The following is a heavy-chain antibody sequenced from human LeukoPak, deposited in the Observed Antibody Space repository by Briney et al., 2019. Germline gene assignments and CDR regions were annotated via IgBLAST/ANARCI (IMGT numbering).Heavy chain of an antibody. J-gene: IGHJ3*02. V-gene: IGHV3-30*18. CDR3: AKDYAYSGYDGEGAFDI. D-gene: IGHD5-12*01. CDR2: ISYDGSNK. Sequence: GRSLRLSCAASGFTFSSYGMHRVRQAPGKGLEWVAVISYDGSNKYYADSVKGRFTISRDNSKNTLYLQMNSLRAEDTAVYYCAKDYAYSGYDGEGAFDIWGQGTMVTVSS. CDR1: GFTFSSYG.